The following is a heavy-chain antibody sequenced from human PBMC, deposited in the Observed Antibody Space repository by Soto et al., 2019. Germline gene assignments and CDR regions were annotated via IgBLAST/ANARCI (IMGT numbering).Heavy chain of an antibody. CDR3: ARTVEMATIGRNDY. CDR1: GGSISSGGYY. V-gene: IGHV4-31*03. CDR2: IYYSGST. Sequence: SETLSLTCTVSGGSISSGGYYWSWIRQHPGKGLEWIGYIYYSGSTYYNPSLKSRVTISVDTSKNQFSLKLSSVTAADTAVYYCARTVEMATIGRNDYWGQGTLVTVSS. D-gene: IGHD5-12*01. J-gene: IGHJ4*02.